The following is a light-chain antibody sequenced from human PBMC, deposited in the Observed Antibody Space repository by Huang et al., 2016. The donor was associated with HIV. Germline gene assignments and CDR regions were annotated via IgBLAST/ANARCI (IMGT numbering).Light chain of an antibody. V-gene: IGKV1-NL1*01. CDR1: QGIGNS. Sequence: DIQMTQSPSSLSASVGDRVTITCRASQGIGNSLAWYQQKPEKAPMLLLYATSRWESGVPSRFSGSGSGTHYTLTISTLQPEDIASYYCQQYHGIPWTFGQGTKVEIK. J-gene: IGKJ1*01. CDR2: ATS. CDR3: QQYHGIPWT.